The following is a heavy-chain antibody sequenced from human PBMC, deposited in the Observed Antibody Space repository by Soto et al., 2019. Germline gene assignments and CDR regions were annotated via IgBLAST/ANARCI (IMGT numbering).Heavy chain of an antibody. V-gene: IGHV4-31*03. CDR1: GGSISSGGYY. J-gene: IGHJ4*02. CDR2: IYYSGST. D-gene: IGHD3-10*01. CDR3: ASSDFYYGSGSYYHFDY. Sequence: SETLSLTCTVSGGSISSGGYYWSWIRQHAGKGLEWIGYIYYSGSTYYNPSLKSRVTISVDTSKNQFSLKLSSVTAADTAVYYCASSDFYYGSGSYYHFDYWGQGTLVTVSS.